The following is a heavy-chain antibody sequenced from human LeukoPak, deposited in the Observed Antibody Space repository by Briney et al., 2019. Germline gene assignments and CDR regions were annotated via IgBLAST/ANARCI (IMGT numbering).Heavy chain of an antibody. CDR2: ISGSGGST. J-gene: IGHJ4*02. D-gene: IGHD3-3*01. Sequence: GASLRLFCAASGFTFSSYAMSWVRQAAGKGLEWVSAISGSGGSTYYADSVKGRFTISRDNSKNTLYLQMNSLGAEDTAVYYCAKAGDFWSGYYRPPFDYWGQGTLVTVSS. CDR3: AKAGDFWSGYYRPPFDY. CDR1: GFTFSSYA. V-gene: IGHV3-23*01.